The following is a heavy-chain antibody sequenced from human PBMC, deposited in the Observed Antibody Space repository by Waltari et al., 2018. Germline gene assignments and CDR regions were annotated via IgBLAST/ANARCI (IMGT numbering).Heavy chain of an antibody. CDR3: ARVGQRWELLG. J-gene: IGHJ4*02. CDR2: INSDGSST. D-gene: IGHD1-26*01. CDR1: GFPFSSSW. Sequence: EVQLVESGGGLVQPGGSLRLSCAASGFPFSSSWTHWVRQAPGKGLVWVSLINSDGSSTTYADSVKGRFTISRDNAKDTLYLQMNSLRAEDTAVYYCARVGQRWELLGWCQGTLVTVSS. V-gene: IGHV3-74*01.